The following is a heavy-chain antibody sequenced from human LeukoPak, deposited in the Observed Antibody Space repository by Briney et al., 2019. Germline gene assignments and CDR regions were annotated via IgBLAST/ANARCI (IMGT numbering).Heavy chain of an antibody. D-gene: IGHD3-3*01. J-gene: IGHJ5*02. CDR3: ASSTIFGVVANWFDP. CDR2: INHSGST. CDR1: GGSISSGGYS. V-gene: IGHV4-30-2*01. Sequence: PSQTLSLTCAVSGGSISSGGYSWSWIRQPPGKGLEWIGEINHSGSTNYNPSLKSRVTISVDTSKNQFSLKVSSVTAADTAVYYCASSTIFGVVANWFDPWGQGTLVTVSS.